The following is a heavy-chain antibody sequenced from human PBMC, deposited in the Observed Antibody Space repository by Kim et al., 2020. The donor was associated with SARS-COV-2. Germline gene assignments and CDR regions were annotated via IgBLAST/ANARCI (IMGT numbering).Heavy chain of an antibody. CDR1: GFIFSDYY. CDR3: AKYDCLALFDY. V-gene: IGHV3-11*01. CDR2: ISSSGSHI. D-gene: IGHD2-21*02. Sequence: GGSLRLSCAASGFIFSDYYMSWIRQAPGKGLECVSYISSSGSHIYYADSVKGRFTISRDNAKNSLYLQMSSLRAEDTAVYYCAKYDCLALFDYWGQGTLVSVS. J-gene: IGHJ4*02.